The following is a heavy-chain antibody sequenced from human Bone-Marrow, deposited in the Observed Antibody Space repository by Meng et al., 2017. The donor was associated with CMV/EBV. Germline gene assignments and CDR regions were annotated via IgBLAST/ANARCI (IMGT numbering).Heavy chain of an antibody. CDR3: VRDLGEPRSSGWYFSGTTAVGGGLNY. CDR2: IRYDGSNK. Sequence: GESLKISCAASGFTFSSYGMHWVRQAPGKGLEWVAFIRYDGSNKYYADSVKGRFTISRDNSKNTLYLQMNSLRAEDTAVYYCVRDLGEPRSSGWYFSGTTAVGGGLNYWARGTLATFPS. D-gene: IGHD6-19*01. CDR1: GFTFSSYG. J-gene: IGHJ4*02. V-gene: IGHV3-30*02.